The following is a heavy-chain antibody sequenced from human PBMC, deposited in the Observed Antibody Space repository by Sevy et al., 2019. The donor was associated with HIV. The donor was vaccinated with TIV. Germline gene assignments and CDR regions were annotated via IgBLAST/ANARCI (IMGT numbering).Heavy chain of an antibody. CDR2: IYWDDDK. Sequence: SGPTLVNPTQTLTLTCTFSGFSLSTSGVGVGWIRQPPGKALELLTLIYWDDDKRYSPSLKSGLIITKDTSKSQVVLTMTNMDPVDTATYFCARFNYGDYTAYFDFWGQGTLVTVSS. CDR3: ARFNYGDYTAYFDF. D-gene: IGHD4-17*01. CDR1: GFSLSTSGVG. V-gene: IGHV2-5*02. J-gene: IGHJ4*02.